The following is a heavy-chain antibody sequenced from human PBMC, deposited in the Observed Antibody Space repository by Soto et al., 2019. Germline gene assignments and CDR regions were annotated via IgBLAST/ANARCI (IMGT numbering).Heavy chain of an antibody. V-gene: IGHV4-4*07. Sequence: SETLSLTCTVSGGSISSYYWSWIRQPAGKGLEWIGRIYTSGSTNYNPSLKSRVTISADKYISTAYLQWSSLKASDTAMYYCGRGLGYCSDGVCRIIDSWGQGTLVTVSS. J-gene: IGHJ4*02. CDR2: IYTSGST. CDR1: GGSISSYY. D-gene: IGHD2-8*01. CDR3: GRGLGYCSDGVCRIIDS.